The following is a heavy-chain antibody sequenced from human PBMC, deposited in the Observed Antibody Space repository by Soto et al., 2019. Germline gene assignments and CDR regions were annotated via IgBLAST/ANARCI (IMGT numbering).Heavy chain of an antibody. V-gene: IGHV1-18*04. CDR1: GYTFTSYG. D-gene: IGHD3-16*01. Sequence: QVQLVQSGAEVKKPGASVQVSCKASGYTFTSYGISWVRQAPGQGLEWLGWISAYNANTHYAQKVQDRVTMTTDTSTNTAYMELRSLGSDDTGVYYCARGHNCCYGDWFDPWGQGTLVTVSS. CDR2: ISAYNANT. J-gene: IGHJ5*02. CDR3: ARGHNCCYGDWFDP.